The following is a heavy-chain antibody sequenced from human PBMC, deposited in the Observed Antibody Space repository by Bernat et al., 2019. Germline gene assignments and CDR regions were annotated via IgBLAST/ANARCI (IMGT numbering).Heavy chain of an antibody. J-gene: IGHJ4*02. Sequence: EVQLVESGGGLVQPGGSLRLSCAASGFTFDDYAMHWVRQAPGKGLEWVSGISWNSGSIGYADSVKGRFTISRDNAKNSLYLQMNSLRAEDTAVYCCARIVGEYCSGGSCYFLDYWGQGTLVTVSS. CDR2: ISWNSGSI. D-gene: IGHD2-15*01. CDR1: GFTFDDYA. V-gene: IGHV3-9*01. CDR3: ARIVGEYCSGGSCYFLDY.